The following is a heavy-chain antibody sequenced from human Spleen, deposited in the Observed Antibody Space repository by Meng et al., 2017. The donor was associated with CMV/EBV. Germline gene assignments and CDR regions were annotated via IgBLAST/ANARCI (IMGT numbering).Heavy chain of an antibody. CDR2: ISSSSSYM. CDR1: GFNFDSYT. Sequence: GGSLRLSCAASGFNFDSYTMTWVRQSPGKGLEWVSSISSSSSYMFYRDSVRGRFTISRDNAKKSVFLQMNNLRAGDTAIYYCAREGRLSGYYFDYWGQGILVTVSS. V-gene: IGHV3-21*04. CDR3: AREGRLSGYYFDY. J-gene: IGHJ4*02.